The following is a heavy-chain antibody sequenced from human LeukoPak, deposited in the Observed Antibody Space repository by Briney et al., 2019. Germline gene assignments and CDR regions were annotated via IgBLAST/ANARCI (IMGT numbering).Heavy chain of an antibody. CDR3: ARDGVTTVTTSGYYYYYYYMDV. Sequence: GGSLRLSCAASGFTFSSYSMNWVRQAPGKGLEWVSSISSSSSYIHYADSVKGRFTISRDNAKNSLYLQMNSLRAEDTAVYYCARDGVTTVTTSGYYYYYYYMDVWGKGTTVTVSS. V-gene: IGHV3-21*01. CDR2: ISSSSSYI. CDR1: GFTFSSYS. D-gene: IGHD4-11*01. J-gene: IGHJ6*03.